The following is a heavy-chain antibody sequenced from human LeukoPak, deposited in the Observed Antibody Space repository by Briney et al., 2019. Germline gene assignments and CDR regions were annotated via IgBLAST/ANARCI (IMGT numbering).Heavy chain of an antibody. CDR3: AKDQCTRTSCDGYPGY. J-gene: IGHJ4*02. V-gene: IGHV3-30*02. D-gene: IGHD2-2*01. CDR1: GFTFSSYG. CDR2: IHFDGSTK. Sequence: GGSLRLSCAASGFTFSSYGMHWVRQAPGKGLEWVAFIHFDGSTKYSGDSVKGRITISRDNSKNTLYLQMNSLRPEDTAVYYCAKDQCTRTSCDGYPGYWGQGSLVTVSS.